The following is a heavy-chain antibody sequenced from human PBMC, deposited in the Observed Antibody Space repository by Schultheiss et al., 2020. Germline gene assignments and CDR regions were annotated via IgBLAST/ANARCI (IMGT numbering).Heavy chain of an antibody. V-gene: IGHV3-21*01. Sequence: GESLKISCAASGFTFSSYAMSWVRQAPGKGLEWVSSISSSSSYIYYADSVKGRFTISRDNSKNTLYLQMNSLRAEDTAVYYCAKDRGYSFIDYYGMDVWGQGTTVTVSS. J-gene: IGHJ6*02. CDR3: AKDRGYSFIDYYGMDV. CDR2: ISSSSSYI. D-gene: IGHD5-18*01. CDR1: GFTFSSYA.